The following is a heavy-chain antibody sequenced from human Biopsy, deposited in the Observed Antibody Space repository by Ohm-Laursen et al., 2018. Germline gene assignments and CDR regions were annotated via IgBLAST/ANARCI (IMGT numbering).Heavy chain of an antibody. V-gene: IGHV3-7*01. CDR2: IKRDGSQS. Sequence: SLRLSRAASGFTFSSYGMHWVRQAPGKGLEWVANIKRDGSQSNHADSVKGRFTISRDNAKNSLYLQMNSLRAEDTAVYYCTRDTTYYAGTTYYDALDVWGQGTTVTVSS. CDR3: TRDTTYYAGTTYYDALDV. J-gene: IGHJ3*01. D-gene: IGHD2/OR15-2a*01. CDR1: GFTFSSYG.